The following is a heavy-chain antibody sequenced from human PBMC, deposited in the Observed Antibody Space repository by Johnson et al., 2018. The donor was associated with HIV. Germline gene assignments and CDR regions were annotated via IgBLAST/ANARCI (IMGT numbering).Heavy chain of an antibody. CDR2: IYSGGTT. D-gene: IGHD6-19*01. J-gene: IGHJ3*02. V-gene: IGHV3-66*02. CDR3: ARAIDQGYSSGWSSDVYDI. Sequence: VQLVESGGGLVQPGGSLRLSCVASGFTVSSNYMSWVRQAPGKGLEWVSVIYSGGTTYYADSVKGRFTISRDNSKNMLYLQMGSLRTEDMAVYYCARAIDQGYSSGWSSDVYDIWGQGTMVTVSA. CDR1: GFTVSSNY.